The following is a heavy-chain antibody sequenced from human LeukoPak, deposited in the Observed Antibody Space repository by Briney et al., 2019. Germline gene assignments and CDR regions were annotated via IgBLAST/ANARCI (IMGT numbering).Heavy chain of an antibody. CDR2: ISGSGGST. V-gene: IGHV3-23*01. CDR1: GFTFSSYA. D-gene: IGHD3-10*01. J-gene: IGHJ4*02. Sequence: GGSLRLSCAASGFTFSSYAMSWVRQAPGKGLEWVSGISGSGGSTYYADFVKGRFTISRDNSKNTLFLQVNSLRAEDTAVYYCAKPAIYGSEQTDYWGQGTLVTVSS. CDR3: AKPAIYGSEQTDY.